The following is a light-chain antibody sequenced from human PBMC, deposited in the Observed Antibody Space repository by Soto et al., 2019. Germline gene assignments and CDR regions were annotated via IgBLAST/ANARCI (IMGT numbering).Light chain of an antibody. V-gene: IGLV2-14*01. J-gene: IGLJ1*01. CDR2: GVT. CDR1: SSDIGAYNC. Sequence: LAQPASVSGSPGQSITISCTGTSSDIGAYNCVSWYQQYPGKAPKLMIYGVTNRPSGVSNRFSGSKTGNTASLTISGLQAEDEADYYCFSHRSGDSHVFGTGTKVTAL. CDR3: FSHRSGDSHV.